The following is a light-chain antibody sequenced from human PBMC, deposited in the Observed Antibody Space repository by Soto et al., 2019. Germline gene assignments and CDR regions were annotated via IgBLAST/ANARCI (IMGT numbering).Light chain of an antibody. J-gene: IGKJ4*01. Sequence: DIQMTQSPSTLSASVGDRVTITCRASQYMRSWLAWYQQKPGKAPELLIYSASVLESGVPSRFGGSGSGTEVTLTVSRLQLDDFATYYCQEYNGNSGITFGGGTKLEIK. V-gene: IGKV1-5*03. CDR1: QYMRSW. CDR2: SAS. CDR3: QEYNGNSGIT.